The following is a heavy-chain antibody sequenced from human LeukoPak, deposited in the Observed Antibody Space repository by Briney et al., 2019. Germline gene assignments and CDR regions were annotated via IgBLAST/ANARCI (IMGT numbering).Heavy chain of an antibody. CDR2: ISGSGGST. J-gene: IGHJ4*02. V-gene: IGHV3-23*01. D-gene: IGHD5-18*01. Sequence: GGSLRLSCAASAFPFRSYAMSWVRQAPGKGLEWVSAISGSGGSTYYADSVKGRFTISRDNSKNTLYLQINSLRAEDTAVYYCASGGYSYGYTLYYFDYWGQGTLVTVSP. CDR1: AFPFRSYA. CDR3: ASGGYSYGYTLYYFDY.